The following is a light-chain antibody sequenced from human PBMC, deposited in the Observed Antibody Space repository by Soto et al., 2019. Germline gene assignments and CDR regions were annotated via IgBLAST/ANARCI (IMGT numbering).Light chain of an antibody. CDR2: GAS. CDR3: QQYNYWPRT. V-gene: IGKV3-15*01. Sequence: EIVMTQSPATLSVSPGERATLSCRASQSVSSILAWYQQKPGQAPRLLIYGASTRATGIPARFSGSGSGTDFTLTISSLQSEDFAVYYCQQYNYWPRTFGQGTKVEIK. CDR1: QSVSSI. J-gene: IGKJ1*01.